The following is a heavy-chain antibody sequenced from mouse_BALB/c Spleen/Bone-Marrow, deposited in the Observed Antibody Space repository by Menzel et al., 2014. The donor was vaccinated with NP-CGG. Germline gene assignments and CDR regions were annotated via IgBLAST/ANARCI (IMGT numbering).Heavy chain of an antibody. CDR2: IDPANGNT. CDR1: GFNIKDTY. J-gene: IGHJ4*01. Sequence: EVQLQQSGAELVKPGASVKLSCTASGFNIKDTYMHWVKQRPEQGLEWIGRIDPANGNTKYDPKFQGKATITADTSSNTAYLQLRSLTSEDTADDYGARYYYGSSYAMDYWGQGSSVTGSS. CDR3: ARYYYGSSYAMDY. D-gene: IGHD1-1*01. V-gene: IGHV14-3*02.